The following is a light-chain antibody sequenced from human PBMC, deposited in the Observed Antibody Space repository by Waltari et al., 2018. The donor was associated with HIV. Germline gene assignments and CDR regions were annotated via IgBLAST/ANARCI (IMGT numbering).Light chain of an antibody. CDR3: AAWDDSLSGPNWV. CDR1: SSNIGRNY. V-gene: IGLV1-47*01. Sequence: QSMLTQPPSASGTPGQRVTISCSGSSSNIGRNYVYWYQQPPGTAPKPLIDRNKHRPSGVPDRFSGSKSGTSASLAISGLRSEDEADYYCAAWDDSLSGPNWVFAGGTKLTVL. CDR2: RNK. J-gene: IGLJ3*02.